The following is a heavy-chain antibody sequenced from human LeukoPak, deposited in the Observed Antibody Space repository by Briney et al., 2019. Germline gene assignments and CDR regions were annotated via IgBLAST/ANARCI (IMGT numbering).Heavy chain of an antibody. Sequence: GGSLRLSCAASGFTLSTYEINWVRQAPGKGLEWVSYINSSGSTIYYADSVKGRFTISRDNAKNSLYLQMNSLRAEDTAVYYCARAGYSYAYKDYYYGMDVWGQGTTVTVSS. CDR2: INSSGSTI. CDR3: ARAGYSYAYKDYYYGMDV. D-gene: IGHD5-18*01. CDR1: GFTLSTYE. J-gene: IGHJ6*02. V-gene: IGHV3-48*03.